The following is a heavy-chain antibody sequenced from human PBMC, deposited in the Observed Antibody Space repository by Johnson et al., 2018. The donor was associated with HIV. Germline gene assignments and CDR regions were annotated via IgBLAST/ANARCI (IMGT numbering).Heavy chain of an antibody. CDR1: GFTFDDYA. J-gene: IGHJ3*02. Sequence: VQVVESGGGLVQPGRSLRLSCAASGFTFDDYAMHWVRQAPGKGLEWGSGISWNSGSIGYADSVQGRFTISRDNAKNSLYLQMNSLRAEDTALYYCATGGSSWFPDAFDIWGQGTMVTVSS. D-gene: IGHD6-13*01. V-gene: IGHV3-9*01. CDR2: ISWNSGSI. CDR3: ATGGSSWFPDAFDI.